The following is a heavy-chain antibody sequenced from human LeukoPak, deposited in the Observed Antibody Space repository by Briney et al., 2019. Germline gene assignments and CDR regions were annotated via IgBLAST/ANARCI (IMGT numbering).Heavy chain of an antibody. Sequence: GGSLRLSCAASGFTFDDYAMHWVRQAPGKGLEWVSLISWDGGSPYYADSVKGRFTISRDNSKNSLYLQMNRLRAEDTALYYCAKDNEARVSAWLDVWGKGTTVTVSS. CDR2: ISWDGGSP. CDR1: GFTFDDYA. V-gene: IGHV3-43D*03. D-gene: IGHD3-10*01. CDR3: AKDNEARVSAWLDV. J-gene: IGHJ6*04.